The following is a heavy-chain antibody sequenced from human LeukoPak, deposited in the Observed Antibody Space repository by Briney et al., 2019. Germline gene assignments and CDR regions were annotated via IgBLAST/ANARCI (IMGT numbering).Heavy chain of an antibody. V-gene: IGHV3-7*04. Sequence: GGSLRLSCAASGFTFSNFAMSWVRQAPGKGLEWVANIKEDGSDKNYVDSVRGRFTISRDNAKNALYLQMNSLRAEDTAVYYCGREVPGGTTSLDCWGQGTVVTVSP. D-gene: IGHD1-7*01. J-gene: IGHJ4*02. CDR2: IKEDGSDK. CDR1: GFTFSNFA. CDR3: GREVPGGTTSLDC.